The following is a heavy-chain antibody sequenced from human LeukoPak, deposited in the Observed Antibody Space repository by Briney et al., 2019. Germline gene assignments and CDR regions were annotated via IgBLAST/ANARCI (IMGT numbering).Heavy chain of an antibody. Sequence: ASVKVSCKASEYTFTRYAMQWVRQAPGQRLEWMGWINAGNGNTKYSEKFQGRVTISRDTSASTAYMELSSLRSEDTAVYYCARELWASGVNWFDPWGQGTLVTVSS. V-gene: IGHV1-3*01. CDR2: INAGNGNT. J-gene: IGHJ5*02. D-gene: IGHD5-12*01. CDR3: ARELWASGVNWFDP. CDR1: EYTFTRYA.